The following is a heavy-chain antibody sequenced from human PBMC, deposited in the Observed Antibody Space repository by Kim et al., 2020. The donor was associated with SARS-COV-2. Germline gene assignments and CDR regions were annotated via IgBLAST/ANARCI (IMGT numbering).Heavy chain of an antibody. D-gene: IGHD6-19*01. CDR1: GFTFGDYA. Sequence: GGSLRLSCTASGFTFGDYAMSWFRQAPGKGLEWVGFIRSKGYGGTTEYAASVKGRFTISRDDSKSIAYLQMNSLKTEDTAVYYCTSCGQCLGRNWFDPGGQGNLVTVSS. J-gene: IGHJ5*02. V-gene: IGHV3-49*03. CDR3: TSCGQCLGRNWFDP. CDR2: IRSKGYGGTT.